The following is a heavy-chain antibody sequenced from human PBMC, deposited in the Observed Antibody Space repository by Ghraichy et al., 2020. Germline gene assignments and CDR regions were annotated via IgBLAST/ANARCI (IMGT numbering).Heavy chain of an antibody. CDR3: TIEGHGGSSVS. CDR1: GFTFGDYT. Sequence: GGSLRLSCAASGFTFGDYTMNWVRHSPGKGLEWVSPITWDGGSTYYADSVQDRFTIPRDNRKNSQCLQRNSLQTEDTAFYYCTIEGHGGSSVSWGQGTLVTGSS. J-gene: IGHJ4*02. V-gene: IGHV3-43*01. CDR2: ITWDGGST. D-gene: IGHD6-13*01.